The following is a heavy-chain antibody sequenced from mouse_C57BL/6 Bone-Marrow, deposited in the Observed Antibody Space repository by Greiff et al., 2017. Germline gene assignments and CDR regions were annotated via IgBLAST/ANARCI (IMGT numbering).Heavy chain of an antibody. D-gene: IGHD1-1*01. J-gene: IGHJ1*03. V-gene: IGHV1-81*01. CDR2: IYPRSGNT. Sequence: VKLVESGAELARPGASVKLSCKASGYTFTSYGISWVKQRTGQGLEWIGEIYPRSGNTYYNEKFKGKATLTADKSSSTAYMELRSLTSEDSAVYFCAGITTGWYFDVWGTGTTVTVSS. CDR3: AGITTGWYFDV. CDR1: GYTFTSYG.